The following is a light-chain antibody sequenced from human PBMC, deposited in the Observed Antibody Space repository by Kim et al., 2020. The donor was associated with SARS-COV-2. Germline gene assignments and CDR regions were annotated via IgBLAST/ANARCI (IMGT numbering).Light chain of an antibody. CDR3: NSRGSNDDVV. J-gene: IGLJ2*01. CDR2: GKN. Sequence: SSELTQDPAVSVALGQTVRITCQGDSLRSYYATWYQQKPGQAPRVVIYGKNNRPSEIPDRFSGSSSGNTASLTITGTQAGDEADYYCNSRGSNDDVVFGGGTQLTVL. CDR1: SLRSYY. V-gene: IGLV3-19*01.